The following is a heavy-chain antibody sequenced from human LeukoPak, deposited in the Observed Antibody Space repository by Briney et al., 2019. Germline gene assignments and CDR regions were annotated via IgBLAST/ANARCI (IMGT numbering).Heavy chain of an antibody. CDR1: GGTFSSYA. Sequence: SVKVSCKASGGTFSSYAISWVRQAPGQGLEWMGGVIPIFGTANYAQTFQGSVTITADESTSTAYMELRSLRSEDTAAYYCASLIRTLYYFDYWGQGTLVTVSP. V-gene: IGHV1-69*13. CDR3: ASLIRTLYYFDY. J-gene: IGHJ4*02. D-gene: IGHD2-2*01. CDR2: VIPIFGTA.